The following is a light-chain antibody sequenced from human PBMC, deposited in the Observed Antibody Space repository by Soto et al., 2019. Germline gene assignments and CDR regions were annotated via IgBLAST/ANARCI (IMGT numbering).Light chain of an antibody. V-gene: IGKV3-15*01. CDR3: QHFGNSLWT. CDR2: GAS. Sequence: EIVMTQSPATLSVSLGERATLSCRASQSVSSDLAWYHQKPGQAPRLLIYGASTRATGIPARFSGSGSGTEFTLTINGLQSEDFAVYFCQHFGNSLWTFGQGTKV. J-gene: IGKJ1*01. CDR1: QSVSSD.